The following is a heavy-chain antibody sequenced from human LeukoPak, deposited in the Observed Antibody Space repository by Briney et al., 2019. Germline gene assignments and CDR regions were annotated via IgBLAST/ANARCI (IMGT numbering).Heavy chain of an antibody. CDR2: IYTSGST. Sequence: SETLSLTCTVSGGSISTYYWNWIRQPAGKGLEWIGRIYTSGSTNYNPSLKSRVTISLDTSKNQFSLKMSSVTATDTAVYYCAGNYYGSGSYYSEDRYWGQGTLVTVSS. CDR1: GGSISTYY. J-gene: IGHJ4*02. D-gene: IGHD3-10*01. CDR3: AGNYYGSGSYYSEDRY. V-gene: IGHV4-4*07.